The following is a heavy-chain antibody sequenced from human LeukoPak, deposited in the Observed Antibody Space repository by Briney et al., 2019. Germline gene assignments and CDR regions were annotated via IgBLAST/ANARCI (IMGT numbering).Heavy chain of an antibody. CDR1: GFTFSSYW. D-gene: IGHD3-22*01. V-gene: IGHV3-74*01. CDR3: ARGQITMIVVDLDY. CDR2: INSDGSST. Sequence: GGSLRLSCAASGFTFSSYWMHWVRQAPGKGLVWVSRINSDGSSTSYADSVKGRFTISRDNAKNTLYLQMNSLRAGDTAVYYCARGQITMIVVDLDYWGQGTLVTVSS. J-gene: IGHJ4*02.